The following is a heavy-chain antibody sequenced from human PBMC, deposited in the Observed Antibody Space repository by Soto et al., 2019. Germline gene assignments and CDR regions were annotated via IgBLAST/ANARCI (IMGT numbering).Heavy chain of an antibody. CDR3: ARSVAVPGAHIDY. J-gene: IGHJ4*02. CDR2: VYYTGST. Sequence: SETLALTCRVSRGSISGSYWGWIREFPGTGMEWLGYVYYTGSTNYRPSLRSRVSISVDTSKNEFSLRLSSVTAADTAVYFCARSVAVPGAHIDYWGQGTQVTVSS. V-gene: IGHV4-59*01. CDR1: RGSISGSY. D-gene: IGHD6-19*01.